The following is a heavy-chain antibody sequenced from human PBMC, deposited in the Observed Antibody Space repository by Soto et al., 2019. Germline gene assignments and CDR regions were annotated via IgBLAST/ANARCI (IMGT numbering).Heavy chain of an antibody. CDR3: AKRGKESTRSFWFDP. J-gene: IGHJ5*02. CDR2: IYPGDSDT. D-gene: IGHD2-2*01. CDR1: GYSFTSYW. V-gene: IGHV5-51*01. Sequence: GESLKISCKSSGYSFTSYWIAWVRRMPGKGLEWMGIIYPGDSDTRYSPSFQGQVTISVDKSISTAYLQWSSLKASDTAIYYCAKRGKESTRSFWFDPWGQGTLVTVSS.